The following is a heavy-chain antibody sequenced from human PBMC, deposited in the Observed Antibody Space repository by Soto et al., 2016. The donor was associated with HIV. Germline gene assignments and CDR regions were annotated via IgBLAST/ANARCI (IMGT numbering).Heavy chain of an antibody. J-gene: IGHJ6*03. CDR1: GFTFSNYW. Sequence: EVQLVESGGGLVQPGGSLRLSCAASGFTFSNYWMHWVRQAPGKGLVWVSRINSDGSSTSYADSVKGRFTISRDNAKNTLYLQMNSLRAEDTAVYYCARDGINDFWSGTGIYYYYYYMDVWGKGTTVTVSS. CDR3: ARDGINDFWSGTGIYYYYYYMDV. V-gene: IGHV3-74*01. CDR2: INSDGSST. D-gene: IGHD3-3*01.